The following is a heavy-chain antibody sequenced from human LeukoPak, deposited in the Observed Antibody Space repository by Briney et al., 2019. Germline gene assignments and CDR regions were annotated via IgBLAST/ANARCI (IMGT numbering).Heavy chain of an antibody. CDR3: ARDIRGYSYGYSFDY. Sequence: SETLSLTCTVSGGSISSYYWRWIRQPAGKGLEWIGRIYTSGSTNYNPSLKSRVTMSVDTSKNQFSLKLSSVTDADTAVYYCARDIRGYSYGYSFDYWSQGTLVTVSS. V-gene: IGHV4-4*07. D-gene: IGHD5-18*01. CDR1: GGSISSYY. J-gene: IGHJ4*02. CDR2: IYTSGST.